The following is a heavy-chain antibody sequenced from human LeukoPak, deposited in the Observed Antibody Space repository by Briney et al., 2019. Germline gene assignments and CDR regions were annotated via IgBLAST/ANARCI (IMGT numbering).Heavy chain of an antibody. Sequence: GGSLRLSCAASGFTFSGFSMNWVRQAPGKGLEWVSSISSSSSHIYYADSVKGRFTISRDNAKNSLYLQMNSLRAEDTAVYYCARDQYYDFWSGYLYYYYYYMDVWGKGTTVTVSS. V-gene: IGHV3-21*01. CDR2: ISSSSSHI. D-gene: IGHD3-3*01. J-gene: IGHJ6*03. CDR3: ARDQYYDFWSGYLYYYYYYMDV. CDR1: GFTFSGFS.